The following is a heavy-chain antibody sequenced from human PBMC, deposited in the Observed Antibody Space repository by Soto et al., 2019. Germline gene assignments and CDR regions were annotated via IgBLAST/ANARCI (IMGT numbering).Heavy chain of an antibody. D-gene: IGHD3-10*01. J-gene: IGHJ6*02. V-gene: IGHV3-23*01. CDR2: VSAGGDMT. CDR3: ARGDRGGSGSPASYYYSGLDV. Sequence: DVQLLESGGHLVQPGGSLRLSCAASGVTFSSYAMSWVRQAPGKGLEWVSSVSAGGDMTYYSDSVKGRFTISRDNSNNALFLPMNSLRIEDTALYYCARGDRGGSGSPASYYYSGLDVWGQGATVTVS. CDR1: GVTFSSYA.